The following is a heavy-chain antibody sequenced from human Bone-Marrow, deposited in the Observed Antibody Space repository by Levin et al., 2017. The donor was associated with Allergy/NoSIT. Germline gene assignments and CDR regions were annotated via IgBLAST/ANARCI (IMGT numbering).Heavy chain of an antibody. CDR1: GGSVSSGSYY. V-gene: IGHV4-61*01. D-gene: IGHD2-2*01. J-gene: IGHJ2*01. CDR3: ARAPDYQLPDIYWYFDL. Sequence: RSQTLSLTCTVSGGSVSSGSYYWSWIRQPPGKGLEWIGYIYYSGSTNYNPSLKSRVTISVDTSKNQFSLKLSSVTAADTAVYYCARAPDYQLPDIYWYFDLWGRGTLVTVSS. CDR2: IYYSGST.